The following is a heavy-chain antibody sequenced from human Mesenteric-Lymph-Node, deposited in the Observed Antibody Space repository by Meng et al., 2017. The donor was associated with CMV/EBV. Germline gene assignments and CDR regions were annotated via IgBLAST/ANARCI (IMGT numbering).Heavy chain of an antibody. V-gene: IGHV3-30*04. CDR2: ISYDGSNK. D-gene: IGHD1-20*01. J-gene: IGHJ5*02. CDR3: ARVKWGITGTT. Sequence: QVQLVESGGGVGQPGRSLRLSCAASGFNFSSYAMHWVRQAPGKGLEWVAVISYDGSNKYYADSVKGRFTISRDNSKNTLYLQMNSLRAEDTAVYYCARVKWGITGTTWGQGTLVTVSS. CDR1: GFNFSSYA.